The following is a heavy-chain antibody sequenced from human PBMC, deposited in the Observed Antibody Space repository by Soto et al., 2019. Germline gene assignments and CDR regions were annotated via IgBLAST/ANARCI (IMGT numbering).Heavy chain of an antibody. J-gene: IGHJ5*02. CDR1: GGSVSSGGYY. Sequence: SETLSLTCTVSGGSVSSGGYYWSWIRQHPGKGLEWIGYIYYSGSTYYNPSLKSRVTISVDTSKNQFSLKLSSVTAADTAVYYCARDKRQQLAQNNWFDPWGQGTLVTVSS. D-gene: IGHD6-13*01. CDR2: IYYSGST. V-gene: IGHV4-31*03. CDR3: ARDKRQQLAQNNWFDP.